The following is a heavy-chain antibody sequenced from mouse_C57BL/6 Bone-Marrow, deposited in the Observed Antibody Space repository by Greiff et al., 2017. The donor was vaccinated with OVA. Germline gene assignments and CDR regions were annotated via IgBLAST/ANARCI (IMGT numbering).Heavy chain of an antibody. J-gene: IGHJ2*01. D-gene: IGHD1-1*01. V-gene: IGHV1-54*01. CDR1: GYAFTNYL. CDR3: ARGGLLYGYFDY. Sequence: QLQQSGAELVRPGTSVKVSCKASGYAFTNYLIEWVKQRPGQGLEWIGVINPGSGGTNYNEKFKGKATLTADKSSSTAYMQLSSLTSEDSAVYFCARGGLLYGYFDYWGQGTTLTVSS. CDR2: INPGSGGT.